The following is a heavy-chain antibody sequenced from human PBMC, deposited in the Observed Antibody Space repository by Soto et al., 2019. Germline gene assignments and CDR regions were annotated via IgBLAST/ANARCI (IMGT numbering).Heavy chain of an antibody. J-gene: IGHJ4*02. CDR3: ATGVVWIGYFTVDS. CDR1: GGSFGNSA. Sequence: SVKVSCKASGGSFGNSAINWVRQTPGQGLEWLGGFIPVYRTLNYAQKFQGRVTITADESTGTAYMTLSSLASDDTAVYYCATGVVWIGYFTVDSWGQGTRVTVSS. D-gene: IGHD3-3*01. V-gene: IGHV1-69*13. CDR2: FIPVYRTL.